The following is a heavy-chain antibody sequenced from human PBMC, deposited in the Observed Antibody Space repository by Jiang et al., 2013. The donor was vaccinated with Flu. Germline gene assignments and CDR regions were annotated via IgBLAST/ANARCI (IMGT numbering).Heavy chain of an antibody. D-gene: IGHD4-17*01. CDR3: AADGDYDPLSWYFDL. V-gene: IGHV4-39*01. CDR2: LLYGST. J-gene: IGHJ2*01. CDR1: GSISSSSYY. Sequence: GSISSSSYYWGWIRQPPREGAGVDWEYLLYGSTYYNPSLKSRVTISVDTSKNQFSLKLSSVTAADTAVYYCAADGDYDPLSWYFDLWGRGTLVTVSS.